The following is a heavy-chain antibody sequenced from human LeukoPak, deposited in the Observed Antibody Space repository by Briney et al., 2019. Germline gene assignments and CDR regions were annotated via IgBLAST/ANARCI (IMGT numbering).Heavy chain of an antibody. CDR1: GFTFSSYW. D-gene: IGHD6-13*01. CDR3: ARDPGIAAAGTVGYFDY. Sequence: PGGSLRLSCAASGFTFSSYWMSWVRQAPGKGLEWVANIKEDGNEIHYVDSVRGRFTISRDNAKNSLFLQMNSLRAEDTAVYYCARDPGIAAAGTVGYFDYWGQGALVTVSS. V-gene: IGHV3-7*01. CDR2: IKEDGNEI. J-gene: IGHJ4*02.